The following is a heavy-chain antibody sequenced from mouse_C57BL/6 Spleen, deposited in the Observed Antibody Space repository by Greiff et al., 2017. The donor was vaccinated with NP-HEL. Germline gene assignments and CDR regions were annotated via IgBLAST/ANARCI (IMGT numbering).Heavy chain of an antibody. J-gene: IGHJ2*01. CDR2: IDPETGGT. D-gene: IGHD3-1*01. CDR3: TSSEGGDY. CDR1: GYTFTDYE. Sequence: VQLQQSGAELVRPGASVTLSCKASGYTFTDYEMHWVKQTPVHGLEWIGAIDPETGGTAYNQKFKGKAILTADKSSSAAYMELRSLTSEDSAVYYCTSSEGGDYWGQGTTLTVSS. V-gene: IGHV1-15*01.